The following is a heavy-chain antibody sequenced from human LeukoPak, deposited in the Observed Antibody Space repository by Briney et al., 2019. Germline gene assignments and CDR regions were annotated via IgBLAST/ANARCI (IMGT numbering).Heavy chain of an antibody. V-gene: IGHV4-34*01. CDR3: ARARGGYCSGGSCYSRRYYFDY. Sequence: PSETLSLTCAVYGGSFSGYYWSWIRQPPGKGLEWIGEINHSGSTNYNPSLKSRVTISVDTSKNQFSLKLSSVTAADTAVYYCARARGGYCSGGSCYSRRYYFDYWGQGTLVTVSS. D-gene: IGHD2-15*01. CDR2: INHSGST. J-gene: IGHJ4*02. CDR1: GGSFSGYY.